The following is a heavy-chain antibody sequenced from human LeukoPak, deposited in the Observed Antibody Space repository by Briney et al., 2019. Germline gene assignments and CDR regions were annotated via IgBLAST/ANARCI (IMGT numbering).Heavy chain of an antibody. V-gene: IGHV4-59*12. CDR1: GGSISSYY. Sequence: SETLSLTCTVSGGSISSYYWSWIRQPPGKGLEWIGYIYYSGSTNYNPSLKSRVTISVDTSKNQFSLKLSSVTAADTAVYYCARSPYDILTGRLYYFDYWGQGTLVTVSS. J-gene: IGHJ4*02. CDR2: IYYSGST. CDR3: ARSPYDILTGRLYYFDY. D-gene: IGHD3-9*01.